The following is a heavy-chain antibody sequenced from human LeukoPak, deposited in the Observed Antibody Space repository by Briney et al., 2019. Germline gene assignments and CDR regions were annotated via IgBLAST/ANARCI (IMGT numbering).Heavy chain of an antibody. J-gene: IGHJ4*02. CDR1: GFTFRTYW. CDR2: IKQDGSEK. D-gene: IGHD2-2*01. CDR3: ARDALAAGYRLEWYYFDY. V-gene: IGHV3-7*05. Sequence: GGSLRLSCAASGFTFRTYWMSWVRQAPGRGLEWVANIKQDGSEKYYVDSVKGRFTISRDNAKNSLSLQMNSLRAEDTAVYYCARDALAAGYRLEWYYFDYWGQGTLVTVSS.